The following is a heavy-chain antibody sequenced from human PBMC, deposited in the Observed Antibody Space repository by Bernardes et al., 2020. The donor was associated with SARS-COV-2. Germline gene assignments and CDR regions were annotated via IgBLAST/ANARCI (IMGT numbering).Heavy chain of an antibody. Sequence: GRSLRLSCAASGFTFSSYWMHWVRQGPGKGLVWVSRINSDGRTTTYADSVKGRFTISRDNGKNTLYLQMNSLRAEDTAVYYCVRGPSDGHGRFEYWGQGALVTVSS. J-gene: IGHJ4*02. CDR3: VRGPSDGHGRFEY. CDR2: INSDGRTT. V-gene: IGHV3-74*01. CDR1: GFTFSSYW.